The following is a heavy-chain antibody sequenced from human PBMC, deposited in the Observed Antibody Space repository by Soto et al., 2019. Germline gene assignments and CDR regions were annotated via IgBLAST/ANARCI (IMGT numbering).Heavy chain of an antibody. CDR1: GGSISSGDYH. J-gene: IGHJ6*02. CDR2: IYYSGNT. D-gene: IGHD3-16*01. CDR3: AGQPTAGSFYDLGSYYYYYGMDV. V-gene: IGHV4-30-4*01. Sequence: SETLSLTCTVSGGSISSGDYHWNWIRQPPGKGLEWIGNIYYSGNTDCNPSLKSRVTISVDTSKNQFSLNLSSVTAADSAVYYCAGQPTAGSFYDLGSYYYYYGMDVWGQGTTVTVS.